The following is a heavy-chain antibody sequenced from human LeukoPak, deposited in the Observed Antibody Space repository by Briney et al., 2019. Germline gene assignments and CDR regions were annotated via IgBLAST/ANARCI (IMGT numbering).Heavy chain of an antibody. J-gene: IGHJ4*02. D-gene: IGHD6-13*01. CDR1: GFTFSSYS. Sequence: PGGSLRLSRAASGFTFSSYSMNWVRQAPGKGLEWVSSISSSSSYIYYADSVKGRFTISRDNAKTSLYLQMNSLRAEDTAVYYCARGIAAPIDYWGQGTLVTVSS. CDR2: ISSSSSYI. V-gene: IGHV3-21*01. CDR3: ARGIAAPIDY.